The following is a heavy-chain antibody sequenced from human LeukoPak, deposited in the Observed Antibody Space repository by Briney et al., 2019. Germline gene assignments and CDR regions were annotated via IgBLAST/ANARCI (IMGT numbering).Heavy chain of an antibody. Sequence: PGRSLRLSCAASGFTFSSYGMHWVGQAPGKGLEWVAVISYDGSNKYYADSVKGRFTISRDNSKNTLYLQMNSLRAEDTAVYYCAKGDQLWLGSYYYYYGMDVWGQGTTVTVSS. D-gene: IGHD5-18*01. CDR2: ISYDGSNK. CDR1: GFTFSSYG. V-gene: IGHV3-30*18. CDR3: AKGDQLWLGSYYYYYGMDV. J-gene: IGHJ6*02.